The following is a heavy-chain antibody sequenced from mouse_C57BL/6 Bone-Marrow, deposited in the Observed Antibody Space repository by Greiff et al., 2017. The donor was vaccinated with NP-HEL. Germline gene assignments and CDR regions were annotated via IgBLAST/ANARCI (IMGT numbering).Heavy chain of an antibody. CDR2: ISDGGSYT. J-gene: IGHJ1*03. Sequence: EVQVVESGGGLVKPGGSLKLSCAASGFTFSSYAMSWVRQTPEKRLEWVATISDGGSYTYYPDNVKGRFTISRDNAKNNLYLQVSHLKYEDTAMCYCAALLWCFDVWGTGTTVTVSA. CDR1: GFTFSSYA. V-gene: IGHV5-4*01. CDR3: AALLWCFDV. D-gene: IGHD1-2*01.